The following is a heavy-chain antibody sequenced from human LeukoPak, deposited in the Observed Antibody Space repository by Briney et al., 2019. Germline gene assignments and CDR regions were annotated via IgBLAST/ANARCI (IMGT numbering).Heavy chain of an antibody. Sequence: GESLKISCKGSGYSFTNYWVAWVRQMPGKGLEWMGIIYPGDSDTRYSPSFQGQVTISADKSISTAYLQWCSLKASDTAMYYCATSAYSSGCNYWGQGTLVTVSS. CDR3: ATSAYSSGCNY. CDR2: IYPGDSDT. D-gene: IGHD6-19*01. J-gene: IGHJ4*02. V-gene: IGHV5-51*01. CDR1: GYSFTNYW.